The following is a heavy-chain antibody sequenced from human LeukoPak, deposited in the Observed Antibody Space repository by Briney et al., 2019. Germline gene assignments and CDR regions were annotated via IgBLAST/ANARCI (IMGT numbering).Heavy chain of an antibody. V-gene: IGHV3-21*01. Sequence: GGSLRLSCAASGFTFSSYSMNWVRQAPGKGPEWVSSISSSSSYIYYADSVKGRFTISRDNAKNSLYLQMNSLRAEDTAVYYCARGGRGGYCSGGSCYSGHGMDVWGKGTTVTVSS. CDR1: GFTFSSYS. J-gene: IGHJ6*04. CDR2: ISSSSSYI. D-gene: IGHD2-15*01. CDR3: ARGGRGGYCSGGSCYSGHGMDV.